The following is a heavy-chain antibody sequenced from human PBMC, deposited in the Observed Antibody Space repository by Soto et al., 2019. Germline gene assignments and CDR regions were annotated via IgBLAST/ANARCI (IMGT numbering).Heavy chain of an antibody. CDR1: GFTFSSYW. CDR3: AREAGIAVAGTRYYYYGMDV. V-gene: IGHV3-74*01. J-gene: IGHJ6*02. Sequence: GGSLRLSCAASGFTFSSYWMHWVRQAPGKGLVWVSRINSDGSSTSYADSVKGRFTISRDNAKNTLYLQMNSLRAEDTAVYYCAREAGIAVAGTRYYYYGMDVWGQGTTVTVSS. D-gene: IGHD6-19*01. CDR2: INSDGSST.